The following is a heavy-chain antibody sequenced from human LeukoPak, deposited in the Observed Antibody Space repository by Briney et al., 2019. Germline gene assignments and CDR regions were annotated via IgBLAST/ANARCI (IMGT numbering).Heavy chain of an antibody. CDR2: IRYDETNK. Sequence: PGGSLRLSCAASGFTFSSYGIHWVRQAPGKGLEWVAFIRYDETNKYHANSVKGRFTISRDNSKNTLYLQMNSLRAEDTAVYYCAKDLSKELLYRRGKYYFDYWGQGTLVTVSS. J-gene: IGHJ4*02. CDR1: GFTFSSYG. CDR3: AKDLSKELLYRRGKYYFDY. D-gene: IGHD3-3*01. V-gene: IGHV3-30*02.